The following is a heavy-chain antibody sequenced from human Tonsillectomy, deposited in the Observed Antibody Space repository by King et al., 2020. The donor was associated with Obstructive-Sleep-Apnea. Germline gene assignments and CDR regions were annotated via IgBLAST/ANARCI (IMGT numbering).Heavy chain of an antibody. CDR1: GFTCSSYG. CDR2: ICYDGSNK. V-gene: IGHV3-33*01. Sequence: VQLVESGGGVVQPGRSLRLSCAASGFTCSSYGMHWVRQAPGKGLEWLAVICYDGSNKYYADSVKGRFTISRDNSKNTLYLQMNSLRAEDTAVYYCARVSCGRARRQAPCYYYGMDVWGQGTTVTVSS. J-gene: IGHJ6*02. CDR3: ARVSCGRARRQAPCYYYGMDV. D-gene: IGHD6-6*01.